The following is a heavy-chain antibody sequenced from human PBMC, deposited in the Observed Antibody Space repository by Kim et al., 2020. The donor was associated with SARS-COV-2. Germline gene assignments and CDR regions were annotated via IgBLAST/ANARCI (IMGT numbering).Heavy chain of an antibody. Sequence: SFQGQVTISADKSISTAYLQWSSLKASDTAMYYCARRRNSGSYGDAFDIWGQGTMVTVSS. D-gene: IGHD1-26*01. J-gene: IGHJ3*02. V-gene: IGHV5-51*01. CDR3: ARRRNSGSYGDAFDI.